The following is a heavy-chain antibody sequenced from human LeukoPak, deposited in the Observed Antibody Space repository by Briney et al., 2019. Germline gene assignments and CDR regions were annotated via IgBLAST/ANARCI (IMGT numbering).Heavy chain of an antibody. CDR1: GGSISSSSYY. J-gene: IGHJ4*02. CDR3: ARGYYSNYVDY. CDR2: IYYSGST. Sequence: ASETLSLTCIVSGGSISSSSYYWGWIRQPPGKGLEWIGSIYYSGSTYYNPSLKSRVTISVDTSKNQFSLKLSSATAADTAVYYCARGYYSNYVDYWGQGTLVTVSS. D-gene: IGHD4-11*01. V-gene: IGHV4-39*07.